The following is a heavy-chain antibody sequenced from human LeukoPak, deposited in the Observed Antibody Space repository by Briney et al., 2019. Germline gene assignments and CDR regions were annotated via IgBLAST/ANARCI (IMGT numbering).Heavy chain of an antibody. CDR2: VNPNSGNT. CDR1: GYTFTSYD. Sequence: GASVKVSCKASGYTFTSYDINWVRQATGQGLEWMGWVNPNSGNTGYAQKFQGRVTMTRNTSISTAYMELSSLRSEDTAVYYCARSYYDFWSGYYSGGYYYYGMDVWGQGTTVTVSS. CDR3: ARSYYDFWSGYYSGGYYYYGMDV. V-gene: IGHV1-8*01. J-gene: IGHJ6*02. D-gene: IGHD3-3*01.